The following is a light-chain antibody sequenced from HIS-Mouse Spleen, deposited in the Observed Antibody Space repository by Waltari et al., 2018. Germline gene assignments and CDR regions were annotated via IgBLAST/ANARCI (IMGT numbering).Light chain of an antibody. CDR2: KAS. CDR1: QSISSW. J-gene: IGKJ4*01. Sequence: DIQMTQSPSTLSASVADRVTITCRASQSISSWLAWYQQKPGKAPKLLIYKASSLESGVPSRFSGSGSGTEFTLTISSLQPDDFATYYCQQYNSYSPSTFGGGTKVEIK. CDR3: QQYNSYSPST. V-gene: IGKV1-5*03.